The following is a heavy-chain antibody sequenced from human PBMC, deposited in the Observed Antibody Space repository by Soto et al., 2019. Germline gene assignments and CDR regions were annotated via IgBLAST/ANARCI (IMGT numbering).Heavy chain of an antibody. D-gene: IGHD3-10*01. Sequence: SETLSLTCTVSGGSISSYYWSWIRQPPEKGLEWIGYIYYSGSTSYNPSLKSRVTISVDTSKNQFSLKLSSVTAADTAVYYCARRMVREDYYYYYGMDVWGQGTTVTVSS. J-gene: IGHJ6*02. CDR3: ARRMVREDYYYYYGMDV. CDR2: IYYSGST. CDR1: GGSISSYY. V-gene: IGHV4-59*08.